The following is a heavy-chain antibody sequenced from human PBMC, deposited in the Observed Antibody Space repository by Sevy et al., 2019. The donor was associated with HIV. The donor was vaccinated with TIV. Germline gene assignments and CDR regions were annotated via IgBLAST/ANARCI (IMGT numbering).Heavy chain of an antibody. CDR1: GFTFDDYA. CDR2: ISWNSGSI. D-gene: IGHD3-10*01. V-gene: IGHV3-9*01. J-gene: IGHJ4*02. Sequence: GGSLRLSCAASGFTFDDYAMHWVRQAPGKGLEWVSGISWNSGSIVYADSVKGRFTISRDKAKNSLYMQMNSLRAEDTALYYCAKDIRATGYFDYWGQGTLVTVSS. CDR3: AKDIRATGYFDY.